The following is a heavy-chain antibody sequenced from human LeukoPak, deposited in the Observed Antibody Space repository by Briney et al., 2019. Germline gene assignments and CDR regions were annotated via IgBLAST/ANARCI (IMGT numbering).Heavy chain of an antibody. D-gene: IGHD3-10*01. CDR3: ARGRGLIIPLDY. Sequence: GGSLRLSCAASGFTFSSYVMSWVRQAPGKGQEWVSGISGSGGITYYADSVKGRFTISRDNSKNTLYLQMNSLRAEDTAVYYCARGRGLIIPLDYWGQGTLVTVSS. CDR1: GFTFSSYV. V-gene: IGHV3-23*01. CDR2: ISGSGGIT. J-gene: IGHJ4*02.